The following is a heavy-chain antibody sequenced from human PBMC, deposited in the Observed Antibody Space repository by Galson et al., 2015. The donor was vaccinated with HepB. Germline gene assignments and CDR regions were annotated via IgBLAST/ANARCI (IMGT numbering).Heavy chain of an antibody. V-gene: IGHV3-66*01. D-gene: IGHD3-22*01. J-gene: IGHJ3*02. CDR2: IYSGGST. CDR1: GFTVSSNY. Sequence: SLRLSCAASGFTVSSNYLSWVRQAPGKGLEWVSVIYSGGSTYYADSVKGRFTISRDNSKNTLYLQMNSLRAEDTAVYYCARSRSGYYLDAFDIWGQGTMVTVSS. CDR3: ARSRSGYYLDAFDI.